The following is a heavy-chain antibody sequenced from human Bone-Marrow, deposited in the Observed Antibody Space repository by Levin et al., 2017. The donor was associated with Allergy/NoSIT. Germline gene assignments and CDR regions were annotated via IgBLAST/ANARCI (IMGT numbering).Heavy chain of an antibody. J-gene: IGHJ6*04. V-gene: IGHV7-4-1*02. CDR1: GYIFTNYA. Sequence: ASVKVSCKASGYIFTNYAINWVRQAPGQGLEWMGWINTDTGNPTYAQGFTGRFVFSLDTSVSTAYLQISSLKAEDTAVYYCATPLTYCSSTSCPVDVWGKGTTVTVSS. CDR2: INTDTGNP. D-gene: IGHD2-2*01. CDR3: ATPLTYCSSTSCPVDV.